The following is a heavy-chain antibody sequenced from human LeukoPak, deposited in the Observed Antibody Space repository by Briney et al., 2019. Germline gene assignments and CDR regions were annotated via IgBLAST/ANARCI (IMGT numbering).Heavy chain of an antibody. CDR2: VSYDGGNK. D-gene: IGHD2-2*03. V-gene: IGHV3-30*04. CDR1: GFTFSSFA. CDR3: ARDTLDRSYYYMDV. Sequence: GGSLRLSCAASGFTFSSFAMHWVRQAPGKGLEWVAVVSYDGGNKYYADSVKGRFTISRDNSKNTLDLQMNSLRAEDTAVYYCARDTLDRSYYYMDVWGKGTTVTVSS. J-gene: IGHJ6*03.